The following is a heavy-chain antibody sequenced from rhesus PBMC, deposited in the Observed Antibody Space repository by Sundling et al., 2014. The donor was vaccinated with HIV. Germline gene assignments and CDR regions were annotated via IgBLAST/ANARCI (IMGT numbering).Heavy chain of an antibody. V-gene: IGHV3-136*01. CDR2: ISSASAYT. CDR1: GFTFSSYG. J-gene: IGHJ4*01. CDR3: TSEWNYFDY. Sequence: EVQLVESGGGLVQSGGSLRLSCAASGFTFSSYGMAWVRQAPGKGLEWVSSISSASAYTYYADSVKGRFTISRDNAKNSLSLQINSLRAEDTAVYYCTSEWNYFDYWGQGVLVTVSS.